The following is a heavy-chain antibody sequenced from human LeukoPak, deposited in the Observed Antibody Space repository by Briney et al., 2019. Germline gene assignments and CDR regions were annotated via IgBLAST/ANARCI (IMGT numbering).Heavy chain of an antibody. J-gene: IGHJ4*02. CDR2: IKQDGSEK. V-gene: IGHV3-7*01. CDR1: GFTFRNYW. Sequence: GGSLRLSCTVSGFTFRNYWMSWVRQAPGRGLEWVVNIKQDGSEKYYVDSVKGRFTVSRDDAKKTLFLQMDGLRDEDTAVYYCARDAGYCSAGSCYDYWGQGTLVTVSS. CDR3: ARDAGYCSAGSCYDY. D-gene: IGHD2-15*01.